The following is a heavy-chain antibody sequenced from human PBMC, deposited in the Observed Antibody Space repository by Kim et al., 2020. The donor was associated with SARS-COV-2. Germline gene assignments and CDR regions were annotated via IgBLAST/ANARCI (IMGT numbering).Heavy chain of an antibody. V-gene: IGHV4-34*01. Sequence: NPSLKSRVTISVDTSKNQFSLKLSSVTAADTAVYYCARLSIAARPDAFDIWGQGTMVTVSS. J-gene: IGHJ3*02. CDR3: ARLSIAARPDAFDI. D-gene: IGHD6-6*01.